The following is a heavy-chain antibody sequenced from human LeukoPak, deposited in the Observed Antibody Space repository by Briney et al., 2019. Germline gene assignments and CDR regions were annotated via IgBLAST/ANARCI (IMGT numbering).Heavy chain of an antibody. CDR3: ARGLKLWFEIESIDWFDP. CDR1: GYTFIEYH. J-gene: IGHJ5*02. D-gene: IGHD3-10*01. CDR2: INAVNGNT. V-gene: IGHV1/OR15-3*02. Sequence: GASVKVSCKASGYTFIEYHLHWVRQAPGQRLEWMGWINAVNGNTKYSQEFQGRVTMTRNTSISTAYMELSSLRSEDTAVYYCARGLKLWFEIESIDWFDPWGQGTLVTVSS.